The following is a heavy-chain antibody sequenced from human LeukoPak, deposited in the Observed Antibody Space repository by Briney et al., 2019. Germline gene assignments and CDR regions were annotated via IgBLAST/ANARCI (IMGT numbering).Heavy chain of an antibody. V-gene: IGHV1-2*04. CDR2: INPNSGGT. CDR1: GYTFTGYY. CDR3: ARGREADWGLNAFDI. J-gene: IGHJ3*02. D-gene: IGHD7-27*01. Sequence: ASVKVSCKASGYTFTGYYMHWVRQAPGQGLEWMGWINPNSGGTNYAQKFQGWVTMTRDTSISTAYMELSRLRSEDTAVYYCARGREADWGLNAFDIWGQGTMVTVSS.